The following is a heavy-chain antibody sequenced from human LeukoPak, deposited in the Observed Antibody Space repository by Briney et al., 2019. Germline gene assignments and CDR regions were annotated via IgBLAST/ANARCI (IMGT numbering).Heavy chain of an antibody. V-gene: IGHV3-30*03. CDR2: ISYDGSNK. CDR1: GFTFSSYG. CDR3: ASLAVAGTGFDAFDI. Sequence: GGSLRLSCAASGFTFSSYGMHWVRQAPGKGLEWVAVISYDGSNKYYADSVKGRFTISRDNSKNTLYLQMNSLRAEDTAVYYCASLAVAGTGFDAFDIWGQGTMVTVSS. D-gene: IGHD6-19*01. J-gene: IGHJ3*02.